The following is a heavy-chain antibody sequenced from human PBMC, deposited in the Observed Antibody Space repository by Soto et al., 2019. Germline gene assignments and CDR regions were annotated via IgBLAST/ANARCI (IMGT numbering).Heavy chain of an antibody. Sequence: QVQLVQSEAEVKEPGASVKVSCKASGYTFHDYTISWVRQAPGQGLEWMGWINRYIAYAQSAQNLRGRVSMTADTSTKTTYMEMRNLRAADTAVYSCARNSSDLYGWLDPWGQGTLVTVTS. CDR3: ARNSSDLYGWLDP. D-gene: IGHD3-22*01. V-gene: IGHV1-18*04. J-gene: IGHJ5*02. CDR1: GYTFHDYT. CDR2: INRYIAYA.